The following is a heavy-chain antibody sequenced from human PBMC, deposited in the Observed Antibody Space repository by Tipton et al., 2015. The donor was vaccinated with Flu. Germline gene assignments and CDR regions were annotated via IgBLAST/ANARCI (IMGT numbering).Heavy chain of an antibody. V-gene: IGHV1-2*02. CDR1: EYILTDYY. CDR3: ARDAPGGNSFDS. D-gene: IGHD4-23*01. CDR2: INPKSGVT. J-gene: IGHJ4*02. Sequence: QVQLVQSGAEVKQPVASVRVSCKASEYILTDYYVHWVRQAPGQGFEWLGWINPKSGVTRSPEKFQGRVTMTRDTSINTAYMELSSLRSDDTALYFCARDAPGGNSFDSWGQGTLVTVSS.